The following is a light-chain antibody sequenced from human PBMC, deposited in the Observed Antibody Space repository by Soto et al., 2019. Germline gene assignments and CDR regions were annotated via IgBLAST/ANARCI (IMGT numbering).Light chain of an antibody. CDR2: EVS. J-gene: IGLJ1*01. CDR3: SSYTSRSTLAYV. V-gene: IGLV2-14*01. CDR1: SSDVGGYNY. Sequence: QSALTQPASLSGSPGQSITISCAGTSSDVGGYNYVSWYQQHPGQAPKLIIYEVSNRPSGVSNRFSGSKSGNTASLTISGLQAEDEADYYCSSYTSRSTLAYVFGTGTKV.